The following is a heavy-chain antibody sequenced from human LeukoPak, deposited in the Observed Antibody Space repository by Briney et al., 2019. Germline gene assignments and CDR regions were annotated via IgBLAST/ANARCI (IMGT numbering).Heavy chain of an antibody. V-gene: IGHV4-34*01. Sequence: SETLSLTCAVYGGSFSGYYWSWIRQPPGKGLEWIGEINHSGSTNYNPSLKSRVTISVDTSKNQFSLKLSSVTAADTAVYYCASSPPTDDYGDCQRSYFDYWGQGTLVTVSS. CDR3: ASSPPTDDYGDCQRSYFDY. D-gene: IGHD4-17*01. CDR1: GGSFSGYY. J-gene: IGHJ4*02. CDR2: INHSGST.